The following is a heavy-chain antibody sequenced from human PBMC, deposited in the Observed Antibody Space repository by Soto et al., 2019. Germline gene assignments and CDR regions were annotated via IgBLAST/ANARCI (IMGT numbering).Heavy chain of an antibody. CDR2: AYHNGLT. V-gene: IGHV4-4*02. D-gene: IGHD2-15*01. CDR1: GDSVTTNYW. CDR3: ARDAAVPGESDRFDY. J-gene: IGHJ4*02. Sequence: QVQLQESGPGLVNPSGTLSLTCAVSGDSVTTNYWWSWVRQAPGKGLEWIGEAYHNGLTNYNPSLKSRVTMSVDTSKNQFSLKLTSVTAADTAIYYCARDAAVPGESDRFDYWGQGTLVTVSS.